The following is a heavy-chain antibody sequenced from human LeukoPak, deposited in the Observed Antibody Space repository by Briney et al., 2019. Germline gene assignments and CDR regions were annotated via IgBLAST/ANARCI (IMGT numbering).Heavy chain of an antibody. Sequence: SETLSLTCSVSSYSIPVGYYWGWIRQPPGQGLEWIGEINHSGSTNYNPSLKSRVTISVDTSKNQFSLKLSSVTAADTAVYYCARVSSYVWGSYRYQKNFDYWGQGTLVTVSS. CDR1: SYSIPVGYY. CDR2: INHSGST. V-gene: IGHV4-34*01. CDR3: ARVSSYVWGSYRYQKNFDY. D-gene: IGHD3-16*02. J-gene: IGHJ4*02.